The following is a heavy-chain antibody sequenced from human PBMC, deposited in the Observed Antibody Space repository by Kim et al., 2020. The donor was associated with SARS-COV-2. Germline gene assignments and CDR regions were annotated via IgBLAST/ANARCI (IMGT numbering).Heavy chain of an antibody. J-gene: IGHJ3*01. CDR2: RNTDGSEK. V-gene: IGHV3-7*05. Sequence: GGSLRLSCAASGFAFSFSWMNWGRQFPVQCTELVASRNTDGSEKSTVASLKGRFTISRDNAKNSLYLQMNSLTVDDTAIYYCAAWFGDLNVWGQGPMVTVSS. D-gene: IGHD3-10*01. CDR1: GFAFSFSW. CDR3: AAWFGDLNV.